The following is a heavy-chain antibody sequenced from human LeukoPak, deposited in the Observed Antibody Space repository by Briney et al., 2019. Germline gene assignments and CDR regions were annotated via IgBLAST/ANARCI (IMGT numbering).Heavy chain of an antibody. D-gene: IGHD3-16*01. CDR2: ISTNGDNT. Sequence: GGSLRLSCTASGFTFSTYTMHWVRQAPGKGLESVSAISTNGDNTYYIKPVKDRFTISRDDSKNRLYLQMGSLRVEDMAVYYCAREVDGGFDPWGQGTLVTVSS. CDR3: AREVDGGFDP. V-gene: IGHV3-64*01. CDR1: GFTFSTYT. J-gene: IGHJ5*02.